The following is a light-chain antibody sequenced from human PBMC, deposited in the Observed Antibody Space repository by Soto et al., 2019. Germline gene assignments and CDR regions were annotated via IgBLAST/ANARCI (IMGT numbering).Light chain of an antibody. J-gene: IGKJ4*01. CDR3: QQRNDWVT. CDR1: QSIRNY. CDR2: DAS. V-gene: IGKV3-11*01. Sequence: EVVLTQSPATLSLSPGERATLSCRASQSIRNYLAWYQQKPGQSPRLLIYDASNRATGIPARLSGSGSGTDFILTISSIEPEDYGVYYCQQRNDWVTFGGGTKVDIK.